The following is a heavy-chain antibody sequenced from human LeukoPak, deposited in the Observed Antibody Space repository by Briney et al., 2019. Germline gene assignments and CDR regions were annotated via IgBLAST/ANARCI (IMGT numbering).Heavy chain of an antibody. V-gene: IGHV5-51*01. CDR2: IYPGDSDT. CDR1: GSSFTSYW. CDR3: ARHGSMVRGVIIYIDY. D-gene: IGHD3-10*01. Sequence: GESLKISCKGSGSSFTSYWIGWVRQMPGKGLEWMGIIYPGDSDTRYSPSFQGQVTISADKSISTAYLQWSSLKASDTAMYYCARHGSMVRGVIIYIDYWGQGTLVTVSS. J-gene: IGHJ4*02.